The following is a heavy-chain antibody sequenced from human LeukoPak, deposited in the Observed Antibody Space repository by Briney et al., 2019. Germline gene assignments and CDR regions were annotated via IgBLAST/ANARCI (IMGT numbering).Heavy chain of an antibody. J-gene: IGHJ4*02. Sequence: PGGSLRLSCAGSGFTFSTYGMSWVRQAPGKGLEWVSAISGSGGSTYYADSVKGRFTISRDNSKNTFSLQLNSLSAEDTAVYYCAKDRGWVMGSLANFDDWGQGTLVTVSS. CDR2: ISGSGGST. CDR1: GFTFSTYG. D-gene: IGHD3-10*01. V-gene: IGHV3-23*01. CDR3: AKDRGWVMGSLANFDD.